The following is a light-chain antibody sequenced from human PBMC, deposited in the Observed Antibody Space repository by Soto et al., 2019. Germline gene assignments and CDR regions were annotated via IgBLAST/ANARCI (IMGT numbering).Light chain of an antibody. CDR3: RSYAGSNTFA. V-gene: IGLV2-8*01. Sequence: VLTQPSSASGSPGQSVTIACTGTSSDVGGYNYVSWYQEHPGKAPKVIIYEVSKRPSGVPDRFSGYKSGNTASLTVSGLQAEDEADYYCRSYAGSNTFAFGTGTKVTGL. CDR1: SSDVGGYNY. CDR2: EVS. J-gene: IGLJ1*01.